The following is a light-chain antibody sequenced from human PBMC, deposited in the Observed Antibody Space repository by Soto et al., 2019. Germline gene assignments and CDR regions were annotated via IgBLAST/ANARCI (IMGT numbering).Light chain of an antibody. J-gene: IGLJ1*01. CDR1: SSNIGAGHD. CDR2: GNG. V-gene: IGLV1-40*01. Sequence: QSVLTQPPSVCGDPGQRVTISCTGNSSNIGAGHDVHWYQHLPGTAPKLLIYGNGNRPSGVPDRFSGSESGTTASLAIIGVQAEDEADYYCQSYDSDLSGSKVCGTGTKVTVL. CDR3: QSYDSDLSGSKV.